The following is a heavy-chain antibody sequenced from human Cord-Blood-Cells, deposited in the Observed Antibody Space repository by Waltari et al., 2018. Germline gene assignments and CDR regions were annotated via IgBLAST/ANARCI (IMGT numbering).Heavy chain of an antibody. CDR2: SNANSGGT. D-gene: IGHD7-27*01. V-gene: IGHV1-2*02. Sequence: QVQLVQSGAEVKKPGASVKVSCKASGYTFTGYYMHWVRQAPGQGLEWMGWSNANSGGTNYAQKLQGRVTRTRDTSISTAYMELSRLRSDDTAVYYCARDLKSLGIPYYYYYGMDVWGQGTTVTVSS. CDR3: ARDLKSLGIPYYYYYGMDV. CDR1: GYTFTGYY. J-gene: IGHJ6*02.